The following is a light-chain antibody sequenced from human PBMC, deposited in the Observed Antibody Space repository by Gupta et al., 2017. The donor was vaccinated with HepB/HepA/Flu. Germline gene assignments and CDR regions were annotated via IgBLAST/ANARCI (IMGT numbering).Light chain of an antibody. V-gene: IGKV4-1*01. CDR3: QQYYNTPLS. CDR2: WAS. Sequence: DIVMTQSPDSLAVSLGERATINCKSSQSVLYSSHNKNLAWYQQKAGQPPKLLIYWASTRASGVPDRFTGSGSGTDFTLTISSLQAEDVAVYYCQQYYNTPLSFGVGTKVEIK. CDR1: QSVLYSSHNKN. J-gene: IGKJ4*01.